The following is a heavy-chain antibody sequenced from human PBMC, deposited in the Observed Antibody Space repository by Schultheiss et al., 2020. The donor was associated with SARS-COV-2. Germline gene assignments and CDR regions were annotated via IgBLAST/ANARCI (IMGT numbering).Heavy chain of an antibody. V-gene: IGHV4-34*01. CDR3: ARGRRWLQSIGAFDI. D-gene: IGHD5-24*01. J-gene: IGHJ3*02. CDR2: INHSGST. Sequence: SETLSLTCAVYGGSFSGYYWSWIRQPPGKGLEWIGEINHSGSTNYNPSLKSRVTISVDTSKNQFSLKLSSVTAADTAVYYCARGRRWLQSIGAFDIWGQGTMVTVSS. CDR1: GGSFSGYY.